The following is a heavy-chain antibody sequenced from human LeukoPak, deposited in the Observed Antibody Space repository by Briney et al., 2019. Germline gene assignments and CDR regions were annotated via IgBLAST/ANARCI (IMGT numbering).Heavy chain of an antibody. J-gene: IGHJ5*02. CDR2: FYHSGDT. V-gene: IGHV4-30-2*01. CDR1: ARSITTGGSS. D-gene: IGHD2-21*01. CDR3: ARVPYNCASGGSDGWFDP. Sequence: PSATLSLTCDVSARSITTGGSSWSWIREPPGKGLEWFGYFYHSGDTYYNPSLESRVTMSVDASKNQLSLKVTSVTAADTAVYYCARVPYNCASGGSDGWFDPWGQGSLVIVSS.